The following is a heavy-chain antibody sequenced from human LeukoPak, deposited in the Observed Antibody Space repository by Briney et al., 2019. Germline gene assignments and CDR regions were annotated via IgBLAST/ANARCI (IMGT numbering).Heavy chain of an antibody. CDR3: AAFDY. CDR1: GYSISSGYY. J-gene: IGHJ4*02. CDR2: IYHSGST. Sequence: SETLSLTCTVSGYSISSGYYWGWIRQRPGKGLEWIGSIYHSGSTYYNPSLKSRVTISVDTSKNQFSLKLSSVTAADTAVYYCAAFDYGGQGTLVTVSS. V-gene: IGHV4-38-2*02.